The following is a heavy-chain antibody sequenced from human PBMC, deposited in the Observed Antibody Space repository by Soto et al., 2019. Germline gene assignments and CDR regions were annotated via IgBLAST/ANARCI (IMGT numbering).Heavy chain of an antibody. D-gene: IGHD5-12*01. CDR3: ARPRGPRGYDLIDY. Sequence: EVQVVESGGGLVKPGGSLRLACAASGFPFSDFSWNWVRQAPGEGLEWVSSISPSGNSVYYADSVKGRFAISRDNGMNSLYLQMNSLRAEDTAVYYCARPRGPRGYDLIDYWGQGTLVAVSS. CDR1: GFPFSDFS. CDR2: ISPSGNSV. V-gene: IGHV3-21*02. J-gene: IGHJ4*02.